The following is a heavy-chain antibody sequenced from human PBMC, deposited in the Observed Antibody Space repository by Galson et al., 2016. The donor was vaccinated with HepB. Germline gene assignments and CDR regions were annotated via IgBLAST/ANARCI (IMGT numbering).Heavy chain of an antibody. V-gene: IGHV3-74*01. CDR2: INTVGTTT. J-gene: IGHJ3*01. CDR3: AEGGEWLYAFNV. CDR1: GFTFSSHW. D-gene: IGHD3-3*01. Sequence: SLRLSCAASGFTFSSHWMHWVRQAPGKGLVWVSRINTVGTTTTYADSVKGRFTISRDDSKNTLHLQMDSLRDEDTAVYYCAEGGEWLYAFNVWGQGTLVTVSS.